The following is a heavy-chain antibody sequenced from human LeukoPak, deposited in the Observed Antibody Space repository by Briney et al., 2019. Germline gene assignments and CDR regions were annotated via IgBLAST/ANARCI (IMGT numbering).Heavy chain of an antibody. Sequence: ASVKVSFKSSGYTFPSYYMHWLRPPPAQGLDWMGIIYSSAGCTSNQQKFQGRDTMIRDTSTSTDYMEVSRLGSDENAGYYCARDHRVVATITSGYFVYWGEGTLVTLSS. V-gene: IGHV1-46*01. D-gene: IGHD5-12*01. CDR3: ARDHRVVATITSGYFVY. CDR1: GYTFPSYY. CDR2: IYSSAGCT. J-gene: IGHJ4*02.